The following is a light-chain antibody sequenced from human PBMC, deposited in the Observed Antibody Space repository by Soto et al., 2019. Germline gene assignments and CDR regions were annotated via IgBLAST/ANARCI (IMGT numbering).Light chain of an antibody. V-gene: IGLV2-14*01. CDR1: SSDVGGYDY. Sequence: QSVLTQPASMSGSPGQSITISCTGTSSDVGGYDYVSWFQHHPGKAPKLIIYEVSYRPSGVSNRFSGSKSGDTASLTISGLQAEDEADYYCSSFTNTITRYAFGTGTKVTVL. CDR2: EVS. J-gene: IGLJ1*01. CDR3: SSFTNTITRYA.